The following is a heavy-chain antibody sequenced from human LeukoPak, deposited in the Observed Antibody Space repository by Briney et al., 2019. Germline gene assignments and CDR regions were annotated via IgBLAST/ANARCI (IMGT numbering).Heavy chain of an antibody. V-gene: IGHV4-59*12. CDR2: IYYTGRT. J-gene: IGHJ2*01. CDR3: ARRGPYWSFDL. Sequence: PSEALSLTCTVSGGSISSYYWTWIRQPPGKGLEWIGTIYYTGRTNYNPSLKSRITISIDTSENQFSLKLSSVTDADTAVYYCARRGPYWSFDLWGRGTLVTVSS. CDR1: GGSISSYY.